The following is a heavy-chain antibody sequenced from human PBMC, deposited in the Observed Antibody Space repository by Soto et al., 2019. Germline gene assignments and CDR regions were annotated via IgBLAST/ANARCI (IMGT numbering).Heavy chain of an antibody. J-gene: IGHJ4*02. CDR3: AADPLAAMVTEYFDY. Sequence: GGSLRLSCAASGFTFSSYAMSWVRQAPGKGLEWVSAISGSGGSTYYADSVKGRFTISRDNSKNTLYLQMNSLRSEDTAVYYCAADPLAAMVTEYFDYWGQGTLVIGSS. V-gene: IGHV3-23*01. D-gene: IGHD5-18*01. CDR1: GFTFSSYA. CDR2: ISGSGGST.